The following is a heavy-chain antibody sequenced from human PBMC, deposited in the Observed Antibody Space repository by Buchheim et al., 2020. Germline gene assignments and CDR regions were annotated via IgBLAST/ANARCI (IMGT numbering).Heavy chain of an antibody. CDR1: GSTFTNHD. CDR3: ASEAATMRGMDV. V-gene: IGHV1-8*01. Sequence: QVQLVQSGAEVKKPGASVKVSCKTSGSTFTNHDINWVRQATGQGLEWMGWMNPNSGKTGYGQKFQGRVTMTWDTSLHTAYMELSSLRFDDTAVYYCASEAATMRGMDVWGQGTT. CDR2: MNPNSGKT. J-gene: IGHJ6*02. D-gene: IGHD1/OR15-1a*01.